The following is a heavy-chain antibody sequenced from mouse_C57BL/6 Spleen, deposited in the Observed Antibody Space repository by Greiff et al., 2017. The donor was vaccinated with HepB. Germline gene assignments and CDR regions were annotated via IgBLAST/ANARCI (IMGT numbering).Heavy chain of an antibody. CDR1: GFTFSDYY. J-gene: IGHJ1*03. V-gene: IGHV5-12*01. D-gene: IGHD1-1*01. Sequence: EVNVVESGGGLVQPGGSLKLSCAASGFTFSDYYMYWVRQTPEKRLEWVAYISNGGGSTYYPDTVKGRFTISRDNAKNTLYLQMSRLKSEDTAMYYCARLLQDWYFDVWGTGTTVTVSS. CDR2: ISNGGGST. CDR3: ARLLQDWYFDV.